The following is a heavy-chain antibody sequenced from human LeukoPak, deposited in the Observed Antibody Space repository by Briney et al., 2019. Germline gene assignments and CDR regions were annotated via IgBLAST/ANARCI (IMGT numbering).Heavy chain of an antibody. Sequence: GGSLRLSCAASGFTFSSYAMHWVRQAPGKGLEWVAVISYDGSNKYYADSVKGRFTISRDNSKNTLYLQMNSLRAEDTAVYYCARVAHIVVVTATYFDYWGQGTLVTVSS. CDR2: ISYDGSNK. V-gene: IGHV3-30*04. CDR3: ARVAHIVVVTATYFDY. CDR1: GFTFSSYA. D-gene: IGHD2-21*02. J-gene: IGHJ4*02.